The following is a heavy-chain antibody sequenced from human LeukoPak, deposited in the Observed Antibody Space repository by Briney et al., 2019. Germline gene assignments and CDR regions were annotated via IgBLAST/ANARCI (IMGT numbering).Heavy chain of an antibody. CDR3: ARDASISYCSGGSCYETYYFDY. V-gene: IGHV4-4*07. D-gene: IGHD2-15*01. CDR1: GGSISIYY. CDR2: IYTSGST. Sequence: SETLSLTCTVSGGSISIYYWSWIRQPAGKGLEWIGRIYTSGSTNYNPSLKSRVTMSVDTSKNQFSLKLSSVTAADTAVYYCARDASISYCSGGSCYETYYFDYWGQGTLVTVSS. J-gene: IGHJ4*02.